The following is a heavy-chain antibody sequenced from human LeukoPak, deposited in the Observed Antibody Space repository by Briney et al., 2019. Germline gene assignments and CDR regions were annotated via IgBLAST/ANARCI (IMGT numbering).Heavy chain of an antibody. CDR1: GFTFSSYS. CDR3: ARDGWFGELLYSYYYYMDV. Sequence: PGGSLRLSCAASGFTFSSYSLNWVRQAPGKGLEWVSSISSSSSYIYYADSVKGRFTISRDNAKNSLYLQMNSLRAEDTAVYYCARDGWFGELLYSYYYYMDVWGKGTTVTVSS. J-gene: IGHJ6*03. D-gene: IGHD3-10*01. V-gene: IGHV3-21*01. CDR2: ISSSSSYI.